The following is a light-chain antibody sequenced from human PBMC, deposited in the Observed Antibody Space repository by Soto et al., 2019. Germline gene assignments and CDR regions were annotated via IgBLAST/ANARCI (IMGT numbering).Light chain of an antibody. Sequence: DIVMTQSPATLSVSPGERATLSCRASQNIKSNLAWYQQKPGQAPRLLIYGPPSSATGIPARFSGSGSGTEFTPTISSLQSEDLAVYYCQQYNNWPLTFGGGTKWEIK. CDR3: QQYNNWPLT. V-gene: IGKV3-15*01. J-gene: IGKJ4*01. CDR1: QNIKSN. CDR2: GPP.